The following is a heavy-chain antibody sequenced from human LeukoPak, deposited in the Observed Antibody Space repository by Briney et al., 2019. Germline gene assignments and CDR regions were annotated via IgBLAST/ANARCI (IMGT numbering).Heavy chain of an antibody. V-gene: IGHV4-34*01. J-gene: IGHJ4*02. CDR1: GGSFSGYY. Sequence: SETLSLTCAVYGGSFSGYYWSWIRQPPGKGLEWIGEINHSGSTNYNPSLKSRVTISVDTSKNQFSLKLSSVTAADTAVYYCARGAGYSGYVYFDYWGQGTLVTVSS. CDR3: ARGAGYSGYVYFDY. D-gene: IGHD5-12*01. CDR2: INHSGST.